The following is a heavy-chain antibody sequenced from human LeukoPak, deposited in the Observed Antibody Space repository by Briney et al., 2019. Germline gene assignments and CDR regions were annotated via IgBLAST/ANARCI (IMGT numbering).Heavy chain of an antibody. Sequence: GGSLRLSCEASGFTFSSYAMSWVRQAPGKGLDWVSAISGSGGSTYYADSVKGRFTISRDNSKNTLYLQMNSLRAEDTAVYYCAKGIAAAGYYFDYWGQGTLVTVSS. CDR1: GFTFSSYA. CDR2: ISGSGGST. J-gene: IGHJ4*02. D-gene: IGHD6-13*01. V-gene: IGHV3-23*01. CDR3: AKGIAAAGYYFDY.